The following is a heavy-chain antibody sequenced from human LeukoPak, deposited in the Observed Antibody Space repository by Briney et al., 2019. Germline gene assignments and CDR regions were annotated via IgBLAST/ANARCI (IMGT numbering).Heavy chain of an antibody. CDR2: IYYSGST. CDR3: ARRAPSAGYFDL. J-gene: IGHJ2*01. CDR1: GGSTSRGNFY. V-gene: IGHV4-31*03. Sequence: SETLSLTCTVSGGSTSRGNFYWSWIRQHPGKGLEWIGYIYYSGSTYYNPSLKSRITVSMDTSKNQFSLKLSSVTAADTAVYYCARRAPSAGYFDLWGRGTLVTVSS.